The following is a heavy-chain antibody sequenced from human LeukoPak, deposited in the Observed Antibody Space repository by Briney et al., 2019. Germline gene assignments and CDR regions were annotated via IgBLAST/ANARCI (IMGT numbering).Heavy chain of an antibody. CDR2: TYYRSTWYN. D-gene: IGHD2-2*01. J-gene: IGHJ4*02. CDR1: GDSVSSNSVT. CDR3: VSFYETY. Sequence: SQTLSLTCAISGDSVSSNSVTWNWIRQSPSRGLERLGRTYYRSTWYNDYAVSVRGRITVNPDTSKNQFSLHLNSVTPEDTAVYYCVSFYETYWGRGTLVTVSS. V-gene: IGHV6-1*01.